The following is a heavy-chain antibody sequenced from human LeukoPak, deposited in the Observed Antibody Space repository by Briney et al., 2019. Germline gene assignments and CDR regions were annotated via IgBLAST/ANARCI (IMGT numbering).Heavy chain of an antibody. CDR2: ISGSGGST. D-gene: IGHD4-17*01. J-gene: IGHJ6*02. Sequence: GGSLRLSCAASGFTFSSYAMSWVRQAPGKGLEWVSAISGSGGSTYHADSVKGRFTISRDNSKNTLYLQMNSLRAEDTAVYYCAKSHGDYYYYGMDVWGQGTTVTVSS. CDR1: GFTFSSYA. V-gene: IGHV3-23*01. CDR3: AKSHGDYYYYGMDV.